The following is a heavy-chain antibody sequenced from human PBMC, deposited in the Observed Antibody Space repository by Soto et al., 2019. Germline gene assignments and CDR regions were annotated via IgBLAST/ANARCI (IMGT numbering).Heavy chain of an antibody. J-gene: IGHJ5*02. Sequence: SETLSLTCTVSGDSIISSDFYWGWVRQPPGKGLEWIGSIFYLGSAYYNPSLKSRVTMSVDTSKNQFSLRLRSVTAADTALYFCARHSLALRKNNWFDPWGQGIMVTVSS. D-gene: IGHD3-3*02. CDR1: GDSIISSDFY. CDR3: ARHSLALRKNNWFDP. V-gene: IGHV4-39*01. CDR2: IFYLGSA.